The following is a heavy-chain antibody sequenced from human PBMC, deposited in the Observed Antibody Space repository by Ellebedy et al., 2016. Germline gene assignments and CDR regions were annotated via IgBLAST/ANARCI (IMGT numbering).Heavy chain of an antibody. V-gene: IGHV3-7*04. CDR1: GFIFSDYW. D-gene: IGHD2-2*01. CDR3: ARGSSASC. CDR2: IKEDGSEK. J-gene: IGHJ4*02. Sequence: GGSLRLSCTASGFIFSDYWMSWVRQAPGKGLEWVASIKEDGSEKKYVESVKGRFTITRDNARNSLYLQTNSLRAEDTAIYYCARGSSASCWGQGTQLTVSS.